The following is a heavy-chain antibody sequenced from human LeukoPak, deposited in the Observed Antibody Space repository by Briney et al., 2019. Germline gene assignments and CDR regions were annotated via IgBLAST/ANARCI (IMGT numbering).Heavy chain of an antibody. J-gene: IGHJ4*02. D-gene: IGHD6-19*01. V-gene: IGHV4-4*07. Sequence: SETLSLTCTVSGGSISSYYWSWIRQPAGKGLEWIGRIYTSGSTNYNPSLKSRVTMSVDTSKNQFSLKLSSVTAADTAVYYCARLPNSSGWYEVDYWGQGTLVTVSS. CDR3: ARLPNSSGWYEVDY. CDR1: GGSISSYY. CDR2: IYTSGST.